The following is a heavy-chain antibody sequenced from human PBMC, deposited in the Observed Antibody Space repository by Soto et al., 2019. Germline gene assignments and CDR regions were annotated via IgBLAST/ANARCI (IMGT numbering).Heavy chain of an antibody. V-gene: IGHV4-30-4*01. Sequence: SETLSLTCTVSGGSISSGDYYWSWIRQPPGKGLEWIGYIYYSGSTYYNPSLRSRLTISVDTSKNQFPLKLSSVTAADTAVYCCARLGPTTVPTSHFTGNYNGMDVWGQGTTVTVSS. J-gene: IGHJ6*02. CDR2: IYYSGST. CDR1: GGSISSGDYY. D-gene: IGHD4-17*01. CDR3: ARLGPTTVPTSHFTGNYNGMDV.